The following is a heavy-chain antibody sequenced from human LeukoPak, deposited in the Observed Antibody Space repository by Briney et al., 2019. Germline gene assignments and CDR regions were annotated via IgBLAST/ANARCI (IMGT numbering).Heavy chain of an antibody. V-gene: IGHV4-31*03. CDR3: AREIAVAATPYFDY. CDR1: GGSISSGGYY. Sequence: PSQTLSLTCTVSGGSISSGGYYWSWIRQHPGKGLEWIGYIYYSGSAYYNPSLKSRVTISVDTSKNQFSLKLSSVTAADTAVYYCAREIAVAATPYFDYWGQGNLVTVSS. CDR2: IYYSGSA. D-gene: IGHD2-15*01. J-gene: IGHJ4*02.